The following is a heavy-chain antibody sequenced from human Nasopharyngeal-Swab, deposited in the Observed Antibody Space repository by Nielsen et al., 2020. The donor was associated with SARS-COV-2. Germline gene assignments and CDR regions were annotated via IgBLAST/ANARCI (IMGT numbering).Heavy chain of an antibody. J-gene: IGHJ6*02. CDR3: ARAGLRCPQYCYYGMDV. CDR1: GFTFRSYS. CDR2: ISSSSSTI. Sequence: GGSLRLSCAASGFTFRSYSMNWVRQAPGKGLEWVSYISSSSSTIYYADSVKGRFTISRDNAKNSLYLQMNSLRAEDTAVYYCARAGLRCPQYCYYGMDVWGQGTTVTVSS. V-gene: IGHV3-48*04. D-gene: IGHD4-17*01.